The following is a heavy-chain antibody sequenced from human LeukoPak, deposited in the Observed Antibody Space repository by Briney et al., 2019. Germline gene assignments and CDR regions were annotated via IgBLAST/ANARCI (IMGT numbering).Heavy chain of an antibody. CDR1: GLTFSSYN. CDR3: ALRMSSAPGY. CDR2: ISRSSTYI. D-gene: IGHD6-19*01. J-gene: IGHJ4*02. V-gene: IGHV3-21*01. Sequence: PGGSLRLSCAASGLTFSSYNMNWVRQAPGKGLEWVSSISRSSTYISYADSVKGRFTISRDNAKNSLYLQMNSLRAEDTAVYYCALRMSSAPGYWGQGTLVTVSS.